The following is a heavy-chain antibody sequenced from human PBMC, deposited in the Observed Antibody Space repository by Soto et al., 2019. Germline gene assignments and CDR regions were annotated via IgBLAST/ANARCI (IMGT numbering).Heavy chain of an antibody. CDR1: GGSISSYY. D-gene: IGHD3-10*01. CDR3: ARYGVLLWFGELSNWFDP. J-gene: IGHJ5*02. CDR2: IYYSGST. V-gene: IGHV4-59*08. Sequence: SETLSLTCTVSGGSISSYYWSWIRQPPGKGLEWIGYIYYSGSTNYNPSLKSRVTISVDTSKNQFSLKLSSVTAADTAVYYCARYGVLLWFGELSNWFDPWGQGTLVTVS.